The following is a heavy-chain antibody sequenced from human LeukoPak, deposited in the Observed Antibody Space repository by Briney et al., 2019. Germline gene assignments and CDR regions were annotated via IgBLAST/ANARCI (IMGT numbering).Heavy chain of an antibody. V-gene: IGHV4-59*01. D-gene: IGHD6-19*01. CDR3: AQSTGWPGFDY. Sequence: SETLSLTCTGSGGSISRYYWSSIRQPPGKGLEWIGYIYNGGSTNYNPSLKSRVTISVDTSKNQFSLRLSSVTAADTAVYYCAQSTGWPGFDYWGQGTLVTVSS. J-gene: IGHJ4*02. CDR1: GGSISRYY. CDR2: IYNGGST.